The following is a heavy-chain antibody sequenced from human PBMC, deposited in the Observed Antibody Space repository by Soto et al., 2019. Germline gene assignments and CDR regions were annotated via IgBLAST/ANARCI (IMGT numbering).Heavy chain of an antibody. CDR2: INGDGSGT. CDR1: GFTFSGSW. Sequence: EVQLAESGGGLVQPGGSLRLSCAASGFTFSGSWMHWVRQAPGKGLVWVSRINGDGSGTSYADFVKGRFTISRDDAKNTLFLQMTGLRAEDTAVYYCARGIFGSGTANDYWGQGTLVTVSS. V-gene: IGHV3-74*01. CDR3: ARGIFGSGTANDY. D-gene: IGHD3-10*01. J-gene: IGHJ4*02.